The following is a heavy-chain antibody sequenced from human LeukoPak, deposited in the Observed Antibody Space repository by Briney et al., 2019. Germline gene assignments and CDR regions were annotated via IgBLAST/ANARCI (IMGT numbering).Heavy chain of an antibody. J-gene: IGHJ6*02. V-gene: IGHV1-8*01. CDR3: ARGYVVYYYYGMDV. CDR2: MNPNSGNT. CDR1: GYTFTSYD. D-gene: IGHD2-15*01. Sequence: GASVKVSCKASGYTFTSYDINWVRQATGQGLEWMGWMNPNSGNTGHAQKFQGRVTMTRNTSISTAYMELSSLRSEDTAVYYCARGYVVYYYYGMDVWGQGTTVTVSS.